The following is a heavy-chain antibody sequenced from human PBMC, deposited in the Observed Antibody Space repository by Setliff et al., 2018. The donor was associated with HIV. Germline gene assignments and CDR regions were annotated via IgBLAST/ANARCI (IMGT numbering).Heavy chain of an antibody. J-gene: IGHJ3*02. CDR1: GYTFTAYG. D-gene: IGHD3-22*01. Sequence: ASVKVSCKASGYTFTAYGITWVRQAHGQGLEWMGWMSAYSGDTKNAQKIQGRVNMTRDTSKDTAYVELRSLRFDDTALYYCVMGYYYDKTGYGTFDIWGQGTVVTVSS. CDR3: VMGYYYDKTGYGTFDI. V-gene: IGHV1-18*04. CDR2: MSAYSGDT.